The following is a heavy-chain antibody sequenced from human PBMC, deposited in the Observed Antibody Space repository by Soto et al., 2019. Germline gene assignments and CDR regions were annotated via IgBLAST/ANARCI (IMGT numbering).Heavy chain of an antibody. J-gene: IGHJ5*02. CDR3: ARKGYCSSTSCYGAWFDP. D-gene: IGHD2-2*01. Sequence: ASETLSLTCTVSGGSISSYYWSWIRQPPGKGLEWIGYIYYSGSTNYNASLKRRVTISVDTSKNQFSLKLSSVTAADTAVYYCARKGYCSSTSCYGAWFDPWGQGTLVTVS. CDR1: GGSISSYY. CDR2: IYYSGST. V-gene: IGHV4-59*08.